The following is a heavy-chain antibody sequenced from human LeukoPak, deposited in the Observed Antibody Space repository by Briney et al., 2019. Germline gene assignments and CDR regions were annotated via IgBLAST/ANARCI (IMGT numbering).Heavy chain of an antibody. Sequence: GGSLRLSCAASGFTLSDFWMSWVRQAPGKGLEWVANMNQDGSDKNYVDSVKGRFTISRDNAKNSLYLQMNSLRAEDTGVYYCARRQSRGPIDYWGQGTLVTVSS. CDR3: ARRQSRGPIDY. CDR1: GFTLSDFW. V-gene: IGHV3-7*01. D-gene: IGHD3-10*01. J-gene: IGHJ4*02. CDR2: MNQDGSDK.